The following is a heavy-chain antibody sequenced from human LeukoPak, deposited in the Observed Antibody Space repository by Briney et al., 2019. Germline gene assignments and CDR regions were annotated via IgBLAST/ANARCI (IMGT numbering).Heavy chain of an antibody. CDR3: ARQDTGWFDP. D-gene: IGHD2-15*01. Sequence: SETLSLTCAVYGGTFSGYYWSWIRQPPGKGLEWIGEINHSGSTNYNPSLKSRVTISVDTSKNQFSLKLSSVTAADTAVYSCARQDTGWFDPWGQGTLVTVSS. V-gene: IGHV4-34*01. CDR1: GGTFSGYY. CDR2: INHSGST. J-gene: IGHJ5*02.